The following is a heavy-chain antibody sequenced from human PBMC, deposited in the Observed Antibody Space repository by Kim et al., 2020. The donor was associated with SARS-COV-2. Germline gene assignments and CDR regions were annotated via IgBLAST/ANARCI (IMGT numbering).Heavy chain of an antibody. V-gene: IGHV1-18*01. Sequence: ASVKVSCKASGYTFTSYGISWVRQAPGQGLEWMGWISAYNGNTNYAQKLQGRVTMTTDTSTSTAYMELRSLRSDDTAVYYCARDLGAVAGTVEYYYYGMDVWGQGTTVTVSS. CDR1: GYTFTSYG. D-gene: IGHD6-19*01. CDR2: ISAYNGNT. J-gene: IGHJ6*02. CDR3: ARDLGAVAGTVEYYYYGMDV.